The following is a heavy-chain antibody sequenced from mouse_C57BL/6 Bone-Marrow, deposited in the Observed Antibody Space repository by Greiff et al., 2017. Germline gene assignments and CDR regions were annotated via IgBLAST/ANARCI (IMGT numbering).Heavy chain of an antibody. D-gene: IGHD2-5*01. J-gene: IGHJ3*01. Sequence: QVQLQQSGAELARPGASVKLSCKASGYTFTSYGISWVKQRTGQGLEWIGEIYPSSGNTYYNEKFKGKATLTADKSSSTAYMELRRLTSEDSAVYFGTRDKYSNYRAWFAYWGQGTLVTVSA. V-gene: IGHV1-81*01. CDR3: TRDKYSNYRAWFAY. CDR1: GYTFTSYG. CDR2: IYPSSGNT.